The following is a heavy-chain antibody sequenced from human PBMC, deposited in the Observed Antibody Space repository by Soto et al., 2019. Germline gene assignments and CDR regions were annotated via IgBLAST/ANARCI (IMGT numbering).Heavy chain of an antibody. D-gene: IGHD3-10*01. V-gene: IGHV3-30*18. CDR2: ISYDGSNK. J-gene: IGHJ6*02. CDR3: AKAFRYYYGSGTPPGNYGMDV. CDR1: GFTFSSYG. Sequence: GGSLRLSCAASGFTFSSYGMHWVRQAPGKGLEWVAVISYDGSNKYYADSVKGRFTISRDNSKNTLYLQMNSLRAEDTAVYYCAKAFRYYYGSGTPPGNYGMDVWGQGTTVTVS.